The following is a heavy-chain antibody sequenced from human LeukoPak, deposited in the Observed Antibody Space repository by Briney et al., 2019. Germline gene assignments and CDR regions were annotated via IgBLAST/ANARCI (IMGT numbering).Heavy chain of an antibody. CDR1: GYTFTSYG. J-gene: IGHJ4*02. V-gene: IGHV1-18*04. CDR2: ISAYNGNT. CDR3: ARTSKYQLLPDDY. Sequence: ASVKVSCKASGYTFTSYGISWVRQAPGQGLEWMGWISAYNGNTNYAQKLQGRVTMTTDTSTSTACMELRSLRSDDTAVYYCARTSKYQLLPDDYWGQGTLVTVSS. D-gene: IGHD2-2*01.